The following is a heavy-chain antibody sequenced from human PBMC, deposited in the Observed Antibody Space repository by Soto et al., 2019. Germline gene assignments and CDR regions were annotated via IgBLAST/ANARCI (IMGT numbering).Heavy chain of an antibody. CDR1: GGSISSGGYY. J-gene: IGHJ6*02. D-gene: IGHD3-9*01. Sequence: SETLSLTCTVSGGSISSGGYYWSWIRQHPGKGLEWIGYFYYSGSTYYNPSLKSRVTISVDTSKNQFSLKLSSVTAADTAVYYCARELRYFDRSGLKCTYYYYGMDVWGQGTTVTVSS. V-gene: IGHV4-31*03. CDR3: ARELRYFDRSGLKCTYYYYGMDV. CDR2: FYYSGST.